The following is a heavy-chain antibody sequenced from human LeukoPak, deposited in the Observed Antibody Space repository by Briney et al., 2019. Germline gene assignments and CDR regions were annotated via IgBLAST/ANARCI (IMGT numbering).Heavy chain of an antibody. CDR1: GYTFTSYD. CDR3: ARTVVPAALGTDYMDV. J-gene: IGHJ6*03. CDR2: MNPNRGNT. Sequence: ASVKVSCKASGYTFTSYDINWVRQATGRGLEWMGWMNPNRGNTGYAQKFQGRVTMTRNTSISTAYMELSSLRSEDTAVYYCARTVVPAALGTDYMDVWGKGTTVTISS. D-gene: IGHD2-2*01. V-gene: IGHV1-8*01.